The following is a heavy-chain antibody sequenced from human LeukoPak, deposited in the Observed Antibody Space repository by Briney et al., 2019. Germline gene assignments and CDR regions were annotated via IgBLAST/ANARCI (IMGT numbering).Heavy chain of an antibody. CDR2: IDPSDSYT. CDR1: GYSFTSYW. CDR3: ARHPGRIVATALCSF. Sequence: GESLKISCKGSGYSFTSYWISWVRQMPGKGLEWMGRIDPSDSYTNYSPSFQGHVTISADKSISTAYLQWSSLKASDTAMYYCARHPGRIVATALCSFWGQGTLVTASS. V-gene: IGHV5-10-1*01. D-gene: IGHD5-12*01. J-gene: IGHJ4*02.